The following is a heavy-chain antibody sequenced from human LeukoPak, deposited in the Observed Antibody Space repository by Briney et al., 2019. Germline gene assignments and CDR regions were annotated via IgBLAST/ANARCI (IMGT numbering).Heavy chain of an antibody. J-gene: IGHJ4*02. CDR2: ISAYNGNT. CDR3: ARDPNRVTAIPGY. V-gene: IGHV1-18*01. Sequence: ASVKVSSKASGYTFTNYGINWVRQAPGQGLEWMGWISAYNGNTNYAQKLQGRVTMTTDTSTSTAHMELRRLRSDDTAVYYCARDPNRVTAIPGYWGQGTLVTVSS. CDR1: GYTFTNYG. D-gene: IGHD2-21*02.